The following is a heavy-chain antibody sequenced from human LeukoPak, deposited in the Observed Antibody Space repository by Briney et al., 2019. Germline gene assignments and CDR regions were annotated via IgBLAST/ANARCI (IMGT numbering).Heavy chain of an antibody. CDR2: INPNSGVT. J-gene: IGHJ5*02. Sequence: ASVKVSCKASGYTFTSYYMRWVRQAPGQGLEWMGWINPNSGVTHYAQKFQGRVTMTSDTSISTAYMELSRLRSDDTAVYYCARDGIYGSGSYYEISWFDPWGQGTLVTVSS. V-gene: IGHV1-2*02. CDR1: GYTFTSYY. CDR3: ARDGIYGSGSYYEISWFDP. D-gene: IGHD3-10*01.